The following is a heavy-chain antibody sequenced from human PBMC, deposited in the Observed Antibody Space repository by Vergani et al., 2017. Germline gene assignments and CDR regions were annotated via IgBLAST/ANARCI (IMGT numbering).Heavy chain of an antibody. V-gene: IGHV4-34*01. CDR3: ARVNTETNGHLYYSYYMDV. Sequence: QVQLQQWGGGLLKPSETLSLTCVVNGGSFTSYHWTWIRQSPGEGLEWVGDIDHTGRPDYNPSLKSRLTMSVDKSRTQFSLTLNSVTATDTAIYFCARVNTETNGHLYYSYYMDVWGQGTAVTVS. CDR2: IDHTGRP. CDR1: GGSFTSYH. D-gene: IGHD4-11*01. J-gene: IGHJ6*03.